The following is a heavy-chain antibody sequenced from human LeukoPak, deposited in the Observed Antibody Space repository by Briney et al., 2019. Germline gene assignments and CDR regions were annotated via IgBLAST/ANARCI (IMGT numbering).Heavy chain of an antibody. J-gene: IGHJ4*02. Sequence: ASVKVSCKASGYTFTGYYMHWVRQAPGQGLEWMGWISAYNGNTNYAQKVKGRVTMTTDTPTSTAYMELRSLRSDDTAVYYCARLSGLGPDSPWELDRWGQGTLVTVSS. CDR1: GYTFTGYY. CDR2: ISAYNGNT. V-gene: IGHV1-18*04. D-gene: IGHD1-26*01. CDR3: ARLSGLGPDSPWELDR.